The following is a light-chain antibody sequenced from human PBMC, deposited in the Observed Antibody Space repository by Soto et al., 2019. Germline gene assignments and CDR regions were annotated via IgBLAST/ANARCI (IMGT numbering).Light chain of an antibody. V-gene: IGKV1-8*01. CDR2: AAS. CDR3: QQYYSYSRA. CDR1: QGISSY. J-gene: IGKJ1*01. Sequence: AIRMTQSPSSLSASAGDRVTITCRASQGISSYLAWYQQKPGKAPKLLIYAASTLQSGVTSRFSGSGSGTDFTLTISCLQSEDFATYYCQQYYSYSRAFGQGTKVDIK.